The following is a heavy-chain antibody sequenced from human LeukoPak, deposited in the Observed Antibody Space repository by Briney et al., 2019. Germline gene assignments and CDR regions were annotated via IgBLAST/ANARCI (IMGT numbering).Heavy chain of an antibody. V-gene: IGHV4-4*07. CDR1: GASINGYY. J-gene: IGHJ4*02. Sequence: PSETLSLTCTVSGASINGYYWNWIRQPAGKGLEWIGRSYISGSTDYNPSLKSRVTVSVDTSQNQFSLKLTSVTAADTAVYYCARDQELGFWGQGTLVTVSS. D-gene: IGHD3-10*01. CDR2: SYISGST. CDR3: ARDQELGF.